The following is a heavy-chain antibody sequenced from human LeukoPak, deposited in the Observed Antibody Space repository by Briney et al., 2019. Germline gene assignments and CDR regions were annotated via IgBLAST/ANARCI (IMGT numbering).Heavy chain of an antibody. J-gene: IGHJ6*02. CDR2: ISAYNGNT. D-gene: IGHD3-22*01. Sequence: GASVKVSCKASGYTFTSYGISWVRQAPGQGLEWMGWISAYNGNTNYAQKLQGRVTMTTDTSTSTAYMELRSLRSDDTAVYYCAREINHYYDRPLVQYYYYYYGMDVWGQGTTVTVSS. CDR1: GYTFTSYG. V-gene: IGHV1-18*01. CDR3: AREINHYYDRPLVQYYYYYYGMDV.